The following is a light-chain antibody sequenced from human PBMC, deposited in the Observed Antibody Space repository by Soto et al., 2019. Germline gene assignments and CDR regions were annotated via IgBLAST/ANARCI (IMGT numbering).Light chain of an antibody. J-gene: IGKJ3*01. CDR2: WAS. V-gene: IGKV4-1*01. CDR3: QQYYSTPFT. CDR1: QSVLYTSSSKNY. Sequence: DIVMTQSPASLTVSLGERATINCKSSQSVLYTSSSKNYLAWYQHKPGQPPKLLIYWASTRESGVPDRFSGSGSGTYFTLTISSLQAEDVAVYYCQQYYSTPFTLGPGNKVDIK.